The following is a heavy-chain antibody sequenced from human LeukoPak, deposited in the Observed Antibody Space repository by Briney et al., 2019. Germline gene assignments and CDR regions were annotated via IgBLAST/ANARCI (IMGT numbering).Heavy chain of an antibody. J-gene: IGHJ4*02. CDR3: ARVYQGEVALDY. CDR2: TSAYNGNT. Sequence: ASVKVSCKASGYTFTSYGISWVRQAPGQGLERMGWTSAYNGNTNYAQKLQGRVTMTTDTSTSTAYMELRSLRSDDTAVYYCARVYQGEVALDYWGQGTLVTVSS. CDR1: GYTFTSYG. D-gene: IGHD2-15*01. V-gene: IGHV1-18*01.